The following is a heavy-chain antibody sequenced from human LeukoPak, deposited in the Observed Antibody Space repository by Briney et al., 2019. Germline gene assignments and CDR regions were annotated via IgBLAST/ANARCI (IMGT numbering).Heavy chain of an antibody. CDR2: ISSSSSYI. J-gene: IGHJ4*02. V-gene: IGHV3-21*04. CDR1: GFTFSSYS. D-gene: IGHD6-6*01. CDR3: AREFIAARPYDY. Sequence: GGSLRLSCAASGFTFSSYSMNWVRQAPGKGLEWVSSISSSSSYIYYADSVKGRFTISRDNAKNSLYLQMNSLRAEDTALYYCAREFIAARPYDYWGQGTLVTVST.